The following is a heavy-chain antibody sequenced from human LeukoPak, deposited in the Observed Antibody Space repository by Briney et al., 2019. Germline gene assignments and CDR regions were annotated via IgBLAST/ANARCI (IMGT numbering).Heavy chain of an antibody. CDR3: ARGPIIRGVTPSAY. J-gene: IGHJ4*02. CDR2: INSDGSST. Sequence: GGSLRLSCAASGFTFSSYWMHRVRQAPGKGLVWVSRINSDGSSTNYADSVKGRFTISRDNARNTLYLQMNSLRVEDTAVYYCARGPIIRGVTPSAYWGQGTLVTVSS. V-gene: IGHV3-74*01. D-gene: IGHD4-23*01. CDR1: GFTFSSYW.